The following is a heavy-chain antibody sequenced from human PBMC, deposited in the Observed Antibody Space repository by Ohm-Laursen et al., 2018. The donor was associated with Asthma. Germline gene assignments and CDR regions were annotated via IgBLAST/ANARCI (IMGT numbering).Heavy chain of an antibody. V-gene: IGHV4-31*11. Sequence: TLSLTCAVSGGSISSGGYYWSWIRQHPGRGLEWIGYIYYSGSTYYNPSLKSRVTISVDTSKNQFSLKLISVTAADTAVYYCARTGLDYGGNSLGAFDIWGQGTMVTVSS. CDR2: IYYSGST. J-gene: IGHJ3*02. D-gene: IGHD4-23*01. CDR1: GGSISSGGYY. CDR3: ARTGLDYGGNSLGAFDI.